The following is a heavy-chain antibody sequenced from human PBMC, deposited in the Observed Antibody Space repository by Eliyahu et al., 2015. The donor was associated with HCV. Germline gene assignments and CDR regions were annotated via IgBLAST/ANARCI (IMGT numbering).Heavy chain of an antibody. V-gene: IGHV5-51*01. D-gene: IGHD3-16*01. Sequence: DVQLVQSGAEVKKPGESLKISCKGSGYRFTSYWIGWVRQMPGKGLGWMGIIYPGXSXXTXSPSFQGQVTISADKSISTAYLQWSSLKASDXAMYYXARRLITFGGGYYFDYWGQGTLVTVSS. J-gene: IGHJ4*02. CDR1: GYRFTSYW. CDR2: IYPGXSXX. CDR3: ARRLITFGGGYYFDY.